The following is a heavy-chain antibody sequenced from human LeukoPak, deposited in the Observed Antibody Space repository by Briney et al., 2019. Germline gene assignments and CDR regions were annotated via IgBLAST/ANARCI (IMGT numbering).Heavy chain of an antibody. CDR1: GFTVSSNY. J-gene: IGHJ4*02. CDR2: IYSGGNT. CDR3: ARDRGWLRFEFDY. Sequence: GGSLRLSCAASGFTVSSNYMSWVRQAPGKGLEWVSVIYSGGNTYYADSVKGRFTISRDNAKNSLYLQVNSLRDEDAAVYHCARDRGWLRFEFDYWGQGTLATVSS. D-gene: IGHD5-12*01. V-gene: IGHV3-53*01.